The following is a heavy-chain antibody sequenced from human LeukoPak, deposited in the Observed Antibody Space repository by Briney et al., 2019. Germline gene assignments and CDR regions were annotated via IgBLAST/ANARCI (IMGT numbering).Heavy chain of an antibody. CDR1: GYRFTTYW. Sequence: GESLKISFKGSGYRFTTYWIGWVRQMPGKGLEWMGIIYPGDSDTRYNPSFQGQLTISSDNSISTAYLQWSSLKAADTAMYYCARGYGCNPPSWFDPWGQGTLVTVSS. CDR2: IYPGDSDT. D-gene: IGHD4-23*01. V-gene: IGHV5-51*01. J-gene: IGHJ5*02. CDR3: ARGYGCNPPSWFDP.